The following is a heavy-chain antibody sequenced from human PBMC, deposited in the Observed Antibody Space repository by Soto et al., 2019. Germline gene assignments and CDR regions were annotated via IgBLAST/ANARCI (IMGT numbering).Heavy chain of an antibody. CDR2: IIPIFGTA. J-gene: IGHJ5*02. V-gene: IGHV1-69*13. CDR3: ARDPQELDYYDSSGPPPGNRFDP. D-gene: IGHD3-22*01. CDR1: GGTFSSYA. Sequence: SVKVSCKAYGGTFSSYAISWVRQAPGQGLEWMGGIIPIFGTANYAQKFQGRVTITADESTSTAYMELSSLRSEDTAVYYCARDPQELDYYDSSGPPPGNRFDPWGQGTLVTVSS.